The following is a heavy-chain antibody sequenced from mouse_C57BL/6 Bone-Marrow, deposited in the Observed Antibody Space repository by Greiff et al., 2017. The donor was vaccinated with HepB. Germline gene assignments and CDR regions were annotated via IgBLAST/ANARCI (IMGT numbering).Heavy chain of an antibody. J-gene: IGHJ2*01. D-gene: IGHD4-1*01. Sequence: VQLKQSGPELVKPGASVKISCKASGYSFTGYYMNWVKQSPEKSLEWIGEINPSTGGNTYNQKFKAKATLTVDKSSSTAYMQLKSLTSEDSAVYYCVGTGFDYWGQGTTLTVSS. CDR3: VGTGFDY. CDR2: INPSTGGN. V-gene: IGHV1-42*01. CDR1: GYSFTGYY.